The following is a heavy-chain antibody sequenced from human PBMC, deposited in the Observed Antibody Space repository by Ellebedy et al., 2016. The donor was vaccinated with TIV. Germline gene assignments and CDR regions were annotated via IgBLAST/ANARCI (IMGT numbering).Heavy chain of an antibody. Sequence: SETLSLXXTVSGGSIVNSPYFWGWIRQPPGKGLEWLGSISYRGSTFYIPALKSRVTMSVDTSKDQFSLKVRSVTAADTAFYFCARVAAAGHLSSVDFWGQGTLVTVSS. CDR3: ARVAAAGHLSSVDF. J-gene: IGHJ4*02. CDR1: GGSIVNSPYF. V-gene: IGHV4-39*01. CDR2: ISYRGST. D-gene: IGHD2-21*02.